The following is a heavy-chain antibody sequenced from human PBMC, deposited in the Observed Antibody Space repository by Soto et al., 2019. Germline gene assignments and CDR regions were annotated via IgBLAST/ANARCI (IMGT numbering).Heavy chain of an antibody. D-gene: IGHD5-12*01. CDR2: TYYRSKWYN. CDR1: GDSVSSNSAA. Sequence: SQTLSLTCAISGDSVSSNSAAWSWIRQSPSRGLEWLGRTYYRSKWYNDYAVSVKSRITINPDTSKNQFSLQLNSVTPEDTAVYYCARDLVDGYYYYPYGMDVWGQGTTVTVSS. CDR3: ARDLVDGYYYYPYGMDV. J-gene: IGHJ6*02. V-gene: IGHV6-1*01.